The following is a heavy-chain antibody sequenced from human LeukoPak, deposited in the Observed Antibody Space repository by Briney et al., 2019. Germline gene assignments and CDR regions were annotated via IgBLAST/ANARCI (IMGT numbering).Heavy chain of an antibody. CDR1: GFTFDNYA. V-gene: IGHV3-43*01. Sequence: GGSLRLSCAASGFTFDNYAMHWVRQAPGKGLEWVSLISWDGGSTYYADSVKGRFTIPRDNSKNSLYLQMNSLRTEDTALYYCAKDSPDGWSPAIDHWGQGTLVTVSS. CDR3: AKDSPDGWSPAIDH. D-gene: IGHD2-2*01. CDR2: ISWDGGST. J-gene: IGHJ4*02.